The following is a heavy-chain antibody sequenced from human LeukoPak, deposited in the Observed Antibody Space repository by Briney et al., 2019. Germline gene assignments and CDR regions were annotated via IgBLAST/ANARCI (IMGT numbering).Heavy chain of an antibody. CDR2: INLNSGGT. Sequence: ASVKVSCKASGYTFTAYYMHWVRQAPGQGLELMGWINLNSGGTNSAQKFQGRVTMTRDTSISAAYMELSRLGSDDTAVYYCARVAGGDWYYFDFWGQGTLVTVSS. V-gene: IGHV1-2*02. CDR3: ARVAGGDWYYFDF. CDR1: GYTFTAYY. D-gene: IGHD2-21*02. J-gene: IGHJ4*02.